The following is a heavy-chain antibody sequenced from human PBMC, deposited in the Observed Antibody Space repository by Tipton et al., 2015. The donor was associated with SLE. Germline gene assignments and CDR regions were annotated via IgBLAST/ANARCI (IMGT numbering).Heavy chain of an antibody. D-gene: IGHD2-21*01. J-gene: IGHJ4*02. CDR3: ARECISYCGGDCHGSFDY. CDR1: GDSMNSGVYY. CDR2: IFSSGNT. V-gene: IGHV4-61*02. Sequence: TLSLTCTVSGDSMNSGVYYWSWLRQPAGKGLEWIGRIFSSGNTIYNPSLKSRVPISEDTSKNHFSLRLSSLTAADTAVYYCARECISYCGGDCHGSFDYWGQGSLVTVSS.